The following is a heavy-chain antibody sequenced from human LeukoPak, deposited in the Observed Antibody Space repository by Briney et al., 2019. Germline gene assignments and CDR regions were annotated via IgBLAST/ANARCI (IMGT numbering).Heavy chain of an antibody. J-gene: IGHJ3*02. Sequence: SVKVSCKASGGTFNNYAINWARQAPGQGLEWVGRLIPLFGTPNYAQKFQGKVTITADESTSTFYMDLSGLRSEDTAVYYCAHATQRLPTIMIDAFDIWGQGTRVTVSS. CDR1: GGTFNNYA. V-gene: IGHV1-69*13. D-gene: IGHD5-24*01. CDR3: AHATQRLPTIMIDAFDI. CDR2: LIPLFGTP.